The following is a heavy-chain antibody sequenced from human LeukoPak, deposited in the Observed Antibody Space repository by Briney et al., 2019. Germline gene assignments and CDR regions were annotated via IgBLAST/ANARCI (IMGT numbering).Heavy chain of an antibody. D-gene: IGHD1-26*01. CDR2: ISAYNGNT. V-gene: IGHV1-18*01. CDR3: ARGSSGSYFSWPTASDY. CDR1: GYTFTSYG. Sequence: ASVEVSCKASGYTFTSYGISWVRQAPGQGLEWMGWISAYNGNTNYAQKLQGRVTMTTDTSTSTAYMELRSLRSDDTAVYYCARGSSGSYFSWPTASDYWGQGTLVTVSS. J-gene: IGHJ4*02.